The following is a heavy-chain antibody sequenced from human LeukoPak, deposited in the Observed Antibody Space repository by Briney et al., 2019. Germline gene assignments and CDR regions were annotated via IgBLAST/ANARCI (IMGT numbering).Heavy chain of an antibody. J-gene: IGHJ4*02. D-gene: IGHD2-2*01. Sequence: PGGSLRLSCAASGFTFSSYTMSWVRQAPGKGLEWVSGVSGSGGSTHYADSVKGRFTISRDNSKNTLYLQMNSLRPEDTAVYYCAASLPNIVVVPATKGPFGYWGQGTLVTVSS. CDR2: VSGSGGST. CDR1: GFTFSSYT. V-gene: IGHV3-23*01. CDR3: AASLPNIVVVPATKGPFGY.